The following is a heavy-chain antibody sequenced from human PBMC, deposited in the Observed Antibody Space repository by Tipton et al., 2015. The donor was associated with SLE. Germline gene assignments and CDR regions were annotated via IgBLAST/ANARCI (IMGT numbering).Heavy chain of an antibody. D-gene: IGHD1-26*01. CDR1: GFTFSDYY. CDR2: INHSGST. V-gene: IGHV4-34*01. Sequence: LRLSCAASGFTFSDYYMSWIRQAPGKGLEWIGQINHSGSTNYNPSLKSRVTISVDTSKNQFSLKLSSVTAADTAVYYCASGADIVGFFAFDIWGQGTMVTVSS. CDR3: ASGADIVGFFAFDI. J-gene: IGHJ3*02.